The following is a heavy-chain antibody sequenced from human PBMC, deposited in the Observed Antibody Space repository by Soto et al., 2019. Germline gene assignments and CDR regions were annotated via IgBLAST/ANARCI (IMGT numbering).Heavy chain of an antibody. CDR1: GFTFSNAW. V-gene: IGHV3-15*01. CDR3: TTIVVVIVNWFDP. J-gene: IGHJ5*02. Sequence: GSLRLSCAASGFTFSNAWMSWVRQAPGKGLEWVGRIKSKTDGGTTDYAAPVKGRFTISRDDSKNALYLQMNSLKTEDTAVYYCTTIVVVIVNWFDPWGQGTLVTVSS. D-gene: IGHD3-22*01. CDR2: IKSKTDGGTT.